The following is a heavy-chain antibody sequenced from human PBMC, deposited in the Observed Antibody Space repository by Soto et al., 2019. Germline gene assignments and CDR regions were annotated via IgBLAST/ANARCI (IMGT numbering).Heavy chain of an antibody. CDR3: ARDPPRAYYYDSSGYYYSPEPYYGMDV. V-gene: IGHV6-1*01. Sequence: SQTLSLTCAISGDSVSSNSAAWNWIRQSPSRGLEWLGRTYYRSKWYNDYAVSVKSRITINPDTSKNQFSLQLNSVTPEDTAMYYCARDPPRAYYYDSSGYYYSPEPYYGMDVWGQGTTVTVS. J-gene: IGHJ6*02. CDR2: TYYRSKWYN. D-gene: IGHD3-22*01. CDR1: GDSVSSNSAA.